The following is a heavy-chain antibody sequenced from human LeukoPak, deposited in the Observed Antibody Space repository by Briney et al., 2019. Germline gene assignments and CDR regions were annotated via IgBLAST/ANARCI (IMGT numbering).Heavy chain of an antibody. J-gene: IGHJ4*02. Sequence: PGGSLRLSCAVSGFTFSSYWMSWVRQAPGKGLEWVANINPAGSETLYVDSVKGRFTISRDNARNSLFLQMNTLRVDDTAVYYCASGHNNDWALGGQGTLVTVSS. V-gene: IGHV3-7*01. CDR3: ASGHNNDWAL. CDR2: INPAGSET. D-gene: IGHD3-9*01. CDR1: GFTFSSYW.